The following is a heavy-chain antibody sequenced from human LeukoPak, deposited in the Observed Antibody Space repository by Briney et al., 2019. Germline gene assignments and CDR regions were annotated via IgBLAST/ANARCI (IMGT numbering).Heavy chain of an antibody. V-gene: IGHV3-53*04. D-gene: IGHD5-24*01. CDR1: GFTVSSNY. Sequence: GGSLRLSCAASGFTVSSNYMSWVRQAPGKGLEWVSVIYDNGDAYSADSVKGRFTISGHNSKNTLYLQMNSLRPEDTAMYYCAGGSRRDGYDYWGQGTLVTVSS. J-gene: IGHJ4*02. CDR3: AGGSRRDGYDY. CDR2: IYDNGDA.